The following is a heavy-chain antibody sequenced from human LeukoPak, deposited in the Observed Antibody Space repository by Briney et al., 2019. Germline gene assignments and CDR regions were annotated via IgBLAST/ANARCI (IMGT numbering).Heavy chain of an antibody. CDR3: AKPEEQQLVPYYFDY. CDR1: GFTFTNDF. V-gene: IGHV3-23*01. D-gene: IGHD6-13*01. CDR2: ISGSGGST. J-gene: IGHJ4*02. Sequence: GGSLRISCTASGFTFTNDFMTWVRQAPGKGLEWVSAISGSGGSTYYADSVKGRFTISRDNSKNTLYLQMNSLRAEDTAVYYCAKPEEQQLVPYYFDYWGQGTLVTVSS.